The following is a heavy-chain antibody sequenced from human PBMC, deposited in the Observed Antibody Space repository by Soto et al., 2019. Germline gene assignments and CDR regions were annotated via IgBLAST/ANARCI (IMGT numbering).Heavy chain of an antibody. Sequence: GASVKISCKASGYTFTGYYMHWVRQAPGQGLEWMGWINPNSGGTNYAQKFQGWVTMTRDTSISTAYMELSRLRSDDTAVYYCARVAYYYDSSGSLTSSLAYGMDVWGQGTTVTVSS. V-gene: IGHV1-2*04. CDR3: ARVAYYYDSSGSLTSSLAYGMDV. J-gene: IGHJ6*02. D-gene: IGHD3-22*01. CDR2: INPNSGGT. CDR1: GYTFTGYY.